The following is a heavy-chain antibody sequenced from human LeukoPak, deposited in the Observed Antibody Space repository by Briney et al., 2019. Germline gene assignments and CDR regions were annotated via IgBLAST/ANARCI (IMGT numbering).Heavy chain of an antibody. Sequence: GGSLRLSCAASGFTFSSYGMHWVRQAPGKGLEWVAFIRYDGSNKYYADSVKGRFTISRDNSKNALYLQMNSLRAEDTAVYYCAKEPGYCSSTSCYTLDYWGQGTLVTVSS. CDR3: AKEPGYCSSTSCYTLDY. CDR2: IRYDGSNK. CDR1: GFTFSSYG. V-gene: IGHV3-30*02. D-gene: IGHD2-2*02. J-gene: IGHJ4*02.